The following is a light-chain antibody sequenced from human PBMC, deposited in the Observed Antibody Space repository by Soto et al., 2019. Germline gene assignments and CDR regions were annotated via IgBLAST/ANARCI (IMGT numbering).Light chain of an antibody. CDR2: WAS. J-gene: IGKJ4*01. CDR3: QQYYNSPLT. Sequence: DIVMTQSPDSLAVSLGERATINCKSSQSVLYNGNNKNYLAWYQQKPGQPPKLLIYWASTRDSGVPYRVSGSGSGTDFTLTISSLQAEDVAVYFCQQYYNSPLTFGGGTKVEIK. V-gene: IGKV4-1*01. CDR1: QSVLYNGNNKNY.